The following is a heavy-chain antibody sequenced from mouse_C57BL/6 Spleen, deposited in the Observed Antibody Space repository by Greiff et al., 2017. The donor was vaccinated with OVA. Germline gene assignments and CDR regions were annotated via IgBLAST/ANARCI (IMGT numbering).Heavy chain of an antibody. J-gene: IGHJ4*01. Sequence: EVQLMESGGGLVQPKGSLKLSCAASGFTFNTYAMHWVRQAPGKGLEWVARIRSKRSNYATYYADSVKDRFTISRDDSQSMLYLQMNNLKTEDTAMYYCVRDGYYDLGYAMDYWGQGTSVTVSS. CDR2: IRSKRSNYAT. CDR1: GFTFNTYA. CDR3: VRDGYYDLGYAMDY. D-gene: IGHD2-3*01. V-gene: IGHV10-3*01.